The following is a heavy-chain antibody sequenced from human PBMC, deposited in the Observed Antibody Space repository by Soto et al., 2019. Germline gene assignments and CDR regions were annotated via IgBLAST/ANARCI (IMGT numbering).Heavy chain of an antibody. CDR1: GFTFSSYG. Sequence: QVQLVESGGGVVQPGRSLRLSCAASGFTFSSYGMHWVRQAPGKGLEWVAVISYDGSNKYYAASVKGRLTISRDNSRTALNLQMNGHRGEYTAVYYCAKDNCGGWDWLHVGDASGIWGQGTMVTVSS. D-gene: IGHD2-21*01. V-gene: IGHV3-30*18. CDR3: AKDNCGGWDWLHVGDASGI. CDR2: ISYDGSNK. J-gene: IGHJ3*02.